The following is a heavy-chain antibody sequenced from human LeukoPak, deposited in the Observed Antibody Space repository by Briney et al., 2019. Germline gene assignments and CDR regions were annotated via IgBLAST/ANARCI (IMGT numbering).Heavy chain of an antibody. Sequence: SETLSLTCTVSGGSISSGDYYWSWIRQPPGKGLEWIGYIYYSGSTYYNPSLKSRVTISVDTSKNQFSLKLSSVTAADTAVYYCARAPDYGDYGPNWFDPWGQGTLVTVSS. CDR3: ARAPDYGDYGPNWFDP. CDR1: GGSISSGDYY. CDR2: IYYSGST. D-gene: IGHD4-17*01. V-gene: IGHV4-30-4*08. J-gene: IGHJ5*02.